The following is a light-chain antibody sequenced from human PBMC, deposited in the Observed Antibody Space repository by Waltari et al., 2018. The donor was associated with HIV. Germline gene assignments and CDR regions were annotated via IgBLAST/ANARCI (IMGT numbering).Light chain of an antibody. V-gene: IGKV1-6*01. Sequence: AIQMTQSPPSLSASVGDRVPITCRASQAIGNDLDWYQQKPGKAPKLLIYGASTLQSGVPSRFSGSGSGTDFTLTISRLQPEDFATYFCLQDYNYPWTFGQGTKVEIK. CDR3: LQDYNYPWT. CDR2: GAS. J-gene: IGKJ1*01. CDR1: QAIGND.